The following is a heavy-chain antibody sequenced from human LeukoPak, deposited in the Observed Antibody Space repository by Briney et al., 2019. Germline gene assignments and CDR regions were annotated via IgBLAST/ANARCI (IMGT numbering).Heavy chain of an antibody. V-gene: IGHV1-2*06. J-gene: IGHJ4*02. CDR3: ATAYYYDSSGYKYCFGY. CDR1: GYTFTSYG. CDR2: INPNSGGT. D-gene: IGHD3-22*01. Sequence: GASVKVSCKASGYTFTSYGISWVRQAPGQGLEWMGRINPNSGGTNYAQKFQGRVTMTRDTTISTAYMELSRLRSDDTAVYYCATAYYYDSSGYKYCFGYWGQGTLVTVSS.